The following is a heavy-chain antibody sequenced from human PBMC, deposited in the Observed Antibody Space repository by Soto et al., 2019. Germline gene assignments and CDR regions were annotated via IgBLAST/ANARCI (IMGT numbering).Heavy chain of an antibody. Sequence: GGSLRLSCAASGFTFSDYYMSWIRQAPGKGLEWVSYISSSSSYTNYADSVKGRLTISRDNSRNTLYLQMNSLSTDDTAVYYCAREDSLGPLYWGQGTLVTVSS. CDR3: AREDSLGPLY. D-gene: IGHD3-16*01. V-gene: IGHV3-11*06. CDR2: ISSSSSYT. CDR1: GFTFSDYY. J-gene: IGHJ4*02.